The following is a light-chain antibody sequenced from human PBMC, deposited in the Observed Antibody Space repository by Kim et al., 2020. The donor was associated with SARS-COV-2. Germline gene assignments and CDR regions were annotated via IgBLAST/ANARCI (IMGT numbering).Light chain of an antibody. Sequence: QLVLTQSPSASASLGASVKLTCTLSSGHSNYAIAWLQQQPEKGPRYLMKLNNDGSHNKGGGIPDRFSGSGSGSERYLTSSSLQSEDEADYYCQTWDTGIRVFGGGTKLTVL. CDR1: SGHSNYA. J-gene: IGLJ2*01. CDR3: QTWDTGIRV. CDR2: LNNDGSH. V-gene: IGLV4-69*01.